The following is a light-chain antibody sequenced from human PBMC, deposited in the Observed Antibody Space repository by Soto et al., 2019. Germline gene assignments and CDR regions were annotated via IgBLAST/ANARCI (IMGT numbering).Light chain of an antibody. J-gene: IGLJ3*02. CDR2: EVS. CDR3: SSYASRNTL. V-gene: IGLV2-14*01. CDR1: SSDVGGYNF. Sequence: QSALTQPASVSGSPGQSITISCTGTSSDVGGYNFVSWYQQHPGKAPKLMIYEVSNRPSGVSNRFSGSKSGNTASLTISGLQAEDEAYYYCSSYASRNTLFGGGTKLTVL.